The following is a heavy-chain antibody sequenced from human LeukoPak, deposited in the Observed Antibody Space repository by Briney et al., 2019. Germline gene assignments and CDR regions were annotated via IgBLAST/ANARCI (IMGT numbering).Heavy chain of an antibody. Sequence: GGSLRLSCAASGFTFSSYGMHWVRQAPGKGLEWVAVISYDGSNKYYADSVKGRFTISRDNSKNTLYLQMNSLRAEDTAVYYCANRDTIFGVVSPWGQGTLVTVSS. J-gene: IGHJ4*02. CDR3: ANRDTIFGVVSP. CDR1: GFTFSSYG. CDR2: ISYDGSNK. V-gene: IGHV3-30*18. D-gene: IGHD3-3*01.